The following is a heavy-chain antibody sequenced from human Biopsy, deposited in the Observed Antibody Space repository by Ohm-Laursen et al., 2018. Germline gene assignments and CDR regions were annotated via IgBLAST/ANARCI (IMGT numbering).Heavy chain of an antibody. Sequence: TLSLTCAVYGESFNGYYWSWIRQTPGKGLEWIGEINHSGRTNYNPSLKSRVTISVDTSKNQFSLKVRSVTAADTAVYYCVRGVDCYDPYHYYALDAWGQGTTVTVSS. J-gene: IGHJ6*02. CDR3: VRGVDCYDPYHYYALDA. V-gene: IGHV4-34*01. CDR2: INHSGRT. CDR1: GESFNGYY. D-gene: IGHD2-21*01.